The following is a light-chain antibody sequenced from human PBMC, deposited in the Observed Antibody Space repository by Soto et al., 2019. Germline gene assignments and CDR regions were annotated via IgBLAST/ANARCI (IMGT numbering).Light chain of an antibody. CDR1: QSVSSSY. CDR2: DAS. CDR3: QQYGSSTIT. Sequence: EIVLTQSPGTLSLSPGERATLSCRASQSVSSSYLAWYQQKPGQAPRLLIYDASSRATGIPDRFSGSGSGTDFTHTISRLEPEDFAVYYCQQYGSSTITFGQGTRLEIK. J-gene: IGKJ5*01. V-gene: IGKV3-20*01.